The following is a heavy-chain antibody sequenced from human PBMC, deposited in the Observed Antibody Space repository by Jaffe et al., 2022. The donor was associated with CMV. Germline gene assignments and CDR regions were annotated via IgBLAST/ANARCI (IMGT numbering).Heavy chain of an antibody. CDR3: ARGRALYYYGSGSYYNAIFDY. CDR2: TYYRSKWYN. D-gene: IGHD3-10*01. V-gene: IGHV6-1*01. CDR1: GDSVSSNSAA. J-gene: IGHJ4*02. Sequence: QVQLQQSGPGLVKPSQTLSLTCAISGDSVSSNSAAWNWIRQSPSRGLEWLGRTYYRSKWYNDYAVSVKSRITINPDTSKNQFSLQLNSVTPEDTAVYYCARGRALYYYGSGSYYNAIFDYWGQGTLVTVSS.